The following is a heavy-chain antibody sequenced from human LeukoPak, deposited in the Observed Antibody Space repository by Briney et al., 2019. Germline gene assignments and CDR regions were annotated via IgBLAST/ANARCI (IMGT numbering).Heavy chain of an antibody. D-gene: IGHD3-3*01. CDR2: IYYSGST. CDR3: ARLESDSQREGFLGIDY. J-gene: IGHJ4*02. CDR1: GYSISSGYY. Sequence: PSETLSLTCTVSGYSISSGYYWGWIRQPPGKGLEWIGSIYYSGSTYYNPSLKSRVTISVDTSKNQFSLKLSSVTAADTAVYYCARLESDSQREGFLGIDYWGQGTLVTVSS. V-gene: IGHV4-38-2*02.